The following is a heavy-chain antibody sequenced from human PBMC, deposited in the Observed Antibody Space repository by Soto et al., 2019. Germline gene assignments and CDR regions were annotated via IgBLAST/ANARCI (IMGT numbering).Heavy chain of an antibody. D-gene: IGHD1-26*01. Sequence: GGSLRLSCAASGFTFSSYAMSWVRQAPGKGLEWVSAISGSGGSTYYADSVKGRFTISSDNSKNTLYLQMNSLRAEDTAVYYCAKVLKEWEPLSVVDYWGQGTLVTVSS. CDR1: GFTFSSYA. J-gene: IGHJ4*02. CDR2: ISGSGGST. CDR3: AKVLKEWEPLSVVDY. V-gene: IGHV3-23*01.